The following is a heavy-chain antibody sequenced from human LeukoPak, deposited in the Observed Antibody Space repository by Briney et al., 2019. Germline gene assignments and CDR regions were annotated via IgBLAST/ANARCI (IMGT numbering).Heavy chain of an antibody. CDR3: ARHRKIAAAGTPDY. CDR2: MNPNSGNT. D-gene: IGHD6-13*01. Sequence: ASVKVSCKASGYTFTSYDINWVRQATGQGLEWMGWMNPNSGNTGYAQKFQGRVTMTRNTSISTAYMELSSLRSEDTAVYYCARHRKIAAAGTPDYWGQGTLVTVSS. V-gene: IGHV1-8*01. CDR1: GYTFTSYD. J-gene: IGHJ4*02.